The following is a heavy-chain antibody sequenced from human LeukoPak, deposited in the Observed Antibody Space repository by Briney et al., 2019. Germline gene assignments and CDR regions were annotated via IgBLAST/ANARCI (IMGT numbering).Heavy chain of an antibody. Sequence: ASVKVSCKASGYTFTSYGISWVRQAPGQGLEWMGWISAYNGNTNYAQKLQGRATMTTDTSTSTAYMELRSLRSDDTAVYYCARGRYCSSTSCYRRAFDIWGQGTMVTVSS. CDR1: GYTFTSYG. J-gene: IGHJ3*02. D-gene: IGHD2-2*01. V-gene: IGHV1-18*01. CDR3: ARGRYCSSTSCYRRAFDI. CDR2: ISAYNGNT.